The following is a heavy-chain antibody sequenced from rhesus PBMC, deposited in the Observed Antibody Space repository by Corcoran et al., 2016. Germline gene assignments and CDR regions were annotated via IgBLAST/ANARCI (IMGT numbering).Heavy chain of an antibody. J-gene: IGHJ6*01. V-gene: IGHV4-81*01. CDR1: GGSIRGYS. CDR2: IDGDSAGT. D-gene: IGHD3-16*01. Sequence: QVQLQESGPGLVKPSENRSLTCTVSGGSIRGYSWSWIRQPPGKGLEWIWNIDGDSAGTNYNPSLKSRVTISKDTSKSQFSLKLSSVTAADTAVYYCARVSGSSNYYGLDSWGQGVVVTVSS. CDR3: ARVSGSSNYYGLDS.